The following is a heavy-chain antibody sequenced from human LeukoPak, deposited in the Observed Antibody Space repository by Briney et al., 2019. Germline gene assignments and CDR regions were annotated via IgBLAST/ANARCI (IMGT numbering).Heavy chain of an antibody. V-gene: IGHV4-59*01. CDR3: ARRGGKISGPSYYSFYTDV. CDR1: GGSLSTYY. J-gene: IGHJ6*03. D-gene: IGHD1-14*01. Sequence: SETLSLTCTVSGGSLSTYYWSWIRQPPGKGLEWLGFIYHSGSTTYNPSLRSRVTISLDTSKNQISLNLSSVTAADTAVDFCARRGGKISGPSYYSFYTDVWGKGPRVTVSS. CDR2: IYHSGST.